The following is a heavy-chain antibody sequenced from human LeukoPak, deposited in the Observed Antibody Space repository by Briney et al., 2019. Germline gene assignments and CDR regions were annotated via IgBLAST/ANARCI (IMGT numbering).Heavy chain of an antibody. Sequence: TGGSLRLSCAASGFTFSNYGMSWVRQAPGKGLEWVANIKQDGSEKYYVDSVKGRFTISRDNAKNSLYLQMNSLRAEDTAVYYCARRRYSGSSQHFDYWGQGTLVTVSS. CDR2: IKQDGSEK. D-gene: IGHD1-26*01. CDR1: GFTFSNYG. V-gene: IGHV3-7*01. J-gene: IGHJ4*02. CDR3: ARRRYSGSSQHFDY.